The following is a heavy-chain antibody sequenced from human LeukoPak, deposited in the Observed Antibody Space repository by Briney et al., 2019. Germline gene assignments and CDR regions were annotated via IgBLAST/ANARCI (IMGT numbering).Heavy chain of an antibody. CDR2: IIPIFGTA. D-gene: IGHD3-22*01. CDR3: ARGYYDSSGYHYRGYFDY. Sequence: SVKVSCKASGGTFSSYAISWVRRAPGQGLEWMGGIIPIFGTANYAQKFQGRVTITADESTSTAYMELSSLRSEDTAVYYCARGYYDSSGYHYRGYFDYWGQGTLLTVSS. V-gene: IGHV1-69*13. CDR1: GGTFSSYA. J-gene: IGHJ4*02.